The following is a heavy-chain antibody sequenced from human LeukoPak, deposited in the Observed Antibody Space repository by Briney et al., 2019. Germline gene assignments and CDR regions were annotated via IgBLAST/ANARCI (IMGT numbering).Heavy chain of an antibody. V-gene: IGHV1-18*01. J-gene: IGHJ5*02. CDR2: ISAYNGNT. Sequence: ASVKVSCKASGYTFTSYGISWVRQAPGQGLEWMGWISAYNGNTNYAQKLQGRVTMTTDTSTSTAYMELRSLRSDDTAVYYCARAKYYYDSSGYFVPNWFAPWGQGTLVTVSS. CDR3: ARAKYYYDSSGYFVPNWFAP. CDR1: GYTFTSYG. D-gene: IGHD3-22*01.